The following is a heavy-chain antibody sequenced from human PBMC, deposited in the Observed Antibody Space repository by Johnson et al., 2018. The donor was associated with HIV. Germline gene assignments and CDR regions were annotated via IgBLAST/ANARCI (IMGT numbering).Heavy chain of an antibody. CDR2: IYSDGST. Sequence: EVQVLESGGGLVQPGGSLRLSCAASKFTVSSNYMSWVSQAPGKGLEWVSVIYSDGSTYYSDSVKGRFTISRDNSKNTVHLQMNSLRAEDTAVYYCARHNWNDLAFDIWGQGTMVTVSS. V-gene: IGHV3-66*04. J-gene: IGHJ3*02. D-gene: IGHD1-20*01. CDR3: ARHNWNDLAFDI. CDR1: KFTVSSNY.